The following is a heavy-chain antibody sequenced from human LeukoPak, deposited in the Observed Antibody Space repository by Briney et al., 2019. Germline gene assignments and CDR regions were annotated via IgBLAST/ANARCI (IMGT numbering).Heavy chain of an antibody. CDR2: INPSGGST. D-gene: IGHD3-10*01. J-gene: IGHJ6*03. CDR3: ARGPRITLVRGGQWYYYMDV. V-gene: IGHV1-46*01. CDR1: GYTFTSYY. Sequence: ASVKVSCKASGYTFTSYYMHWVRQAPGQGLEWMGIINPSGGSTSYAQKFQGRVTMTRDTSTSTVYMELSSLRSDDTAVYYCARGPRITLVRGGQWYYYMDVWGKGTTVTISS.